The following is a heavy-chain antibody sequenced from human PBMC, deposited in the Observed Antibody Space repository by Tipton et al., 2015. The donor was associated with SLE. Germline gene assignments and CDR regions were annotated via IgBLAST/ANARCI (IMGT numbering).Heavy chain of an antibody. V-gene: IGHV3-21*04. CDR2: ITNTGAYI. CDR3: ARDDVGPHSVVDF. Sequence: GSLRLSCAASGFTFSDYSMNWVRQAPGKGLEWVSSITNTGAYINYADPVKGRFTISRDNADNSLYLEMNNLRAEDTAMYYCARDDVGPHSVVDFWGQGTLVTVSS. CDR1: GFTFSDYS. D-gene: IGHD1-26*01. J-gene: IGHJ4*02.